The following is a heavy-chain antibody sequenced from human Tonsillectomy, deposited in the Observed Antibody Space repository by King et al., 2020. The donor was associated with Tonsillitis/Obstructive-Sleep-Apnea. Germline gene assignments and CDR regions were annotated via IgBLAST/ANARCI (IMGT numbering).Heavy chain of an antibody. J-gene: IGHJ5*02. CDR3: ARAGGWGSFRFDP. V-gene: IGHV4-31*01. Sequence: VQLQESGPGLVKPSQTLSLTCTVSGGSISSAGYYWSWIRQHPGKGLEWIGDIYYSGSTYYNPSLKSLVTISVDTSKTQFSLKLSSVTAADTAVYYCARAGGWGSFRFDPWGQGTLAT. D-gene: IGHD3-16*01. CDR1: GGSISSAGYY. CDR2: IYYSGST.